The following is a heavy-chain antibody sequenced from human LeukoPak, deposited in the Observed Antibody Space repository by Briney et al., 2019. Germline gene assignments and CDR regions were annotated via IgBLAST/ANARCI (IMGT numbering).Heavy chain of an antibody. CDR2: IYPGDSDT. D-gene: IGHD6-25*01. J-gene: IGHJ6*02. CDR3: ARQSPSRSSENGMDV. V-gene: IGHV5-51*01. CDR1: GYSFTSYW. Sequence: GVSLKISCKGSGYSFTSYWIGWVRQMPGKGLEWMGIIYPGDSDTRYSPSLQGQVTISANKSISTAYLQWSSLKASDTAMYYCARQSPSRSSENGMDVWGQGTTVTVSS.